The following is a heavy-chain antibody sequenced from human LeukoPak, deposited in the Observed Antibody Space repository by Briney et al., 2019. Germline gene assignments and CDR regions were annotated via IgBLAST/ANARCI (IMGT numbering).Heavy chain of an antibody. CDR3: ARGPTAAARYNWFDP. V-gene: IGHV1-46*01. CDR2: INPSGGST. CDR1: GYTFTSYY. J-gene: IGHJ5*02. Sequence: GASVKVSCKASGYTFTSYYMHWVRHAPGQGLEWMGLINPSGGSTSYAQKFQGRVTMTRDTSTSTVYMELSSLRSEDTAVYYCARGPTAAARYNWFDPWGQGTLVTVSS. D-gene: IGHD6-25*01.